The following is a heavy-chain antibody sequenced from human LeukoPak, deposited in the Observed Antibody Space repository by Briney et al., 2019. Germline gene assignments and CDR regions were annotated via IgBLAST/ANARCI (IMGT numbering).Heavy chain of an antibody. Sequence: GGSLRLSCAPSRFSVSSYGMSSVRPAPRKGLEWVSTISNSGGSTFYADSVKGRFTISRDNSKNKLYLQMNSLRAEDTAVYFCATNPGITFGGVPSDVWGQGTLVTVSS. CDR1: RFSVSSYG. D-gene: IGHD3-16*01. V-gene: IGHV3-23*01. CDR2: ISNSGGST. CDR3: ATNPGITFGGVPSDV. J-gene: IGHJ4*02.